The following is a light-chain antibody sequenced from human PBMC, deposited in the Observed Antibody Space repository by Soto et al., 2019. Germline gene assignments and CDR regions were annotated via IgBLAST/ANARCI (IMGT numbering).Light chain of an antibody. Sequence: DIQMTQSPSSLSASVGDRVTITCQASQDISNYLNWYQQKPGKAPKLRIFDASNLETGVPSRFSGSGSGTDFTFTISSLQPEDIATYYFQQYDNLPYTFGQGTKLEIK. CDR1: QDISNY. CDR3: QQYDNLPYT. CDR2: DAS. V-gene: IGKV1-33*01. J-gene: IGKJ2*01.